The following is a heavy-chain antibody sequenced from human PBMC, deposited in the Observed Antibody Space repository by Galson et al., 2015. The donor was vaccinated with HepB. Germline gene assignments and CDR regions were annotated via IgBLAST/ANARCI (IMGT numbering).Heavy chain of an antibody. D-gene: IGHD1-7*01. CDR2: IWYDGSNK. Sequence: SLRLSCAASGFTFSTYGMHWVRQAPGKGLEWVALIWYDGSNKYYTESVKGRFTISRDNSKNTLYLQMNSLRAEDTAVYYCATTTQFYYYYGMDVWGQGTTVTVSS. CDR1: GFTFSTYG. V-gene: IGHV3-33*01. CDR3: ATTTQFYYYYGMDV. J-gene: IGHJ6*02.